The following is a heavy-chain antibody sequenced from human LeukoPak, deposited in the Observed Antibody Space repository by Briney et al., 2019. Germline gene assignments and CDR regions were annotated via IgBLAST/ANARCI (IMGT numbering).Heavy chain of an antibody. CDR1: GYTFTSYW. V-gene: IGHV5-51*01. J-gene: IGHJ3*02. D-gene: IGHD2-21*02. CDR2: FSPGDSDT. CDR3: ARGPYCGGDCYSSRTGAFDI. Sequence: GESLKISCKGSGYTFTSYWIGWVRQMPGKGLEWMGIFSPGDSDTRYSPSFQGQVTISVDKSISTAYLQWTSLKASDSAMYYCARGPYCGGDCYSSRTGAFDIWGQGTLVTVSS.